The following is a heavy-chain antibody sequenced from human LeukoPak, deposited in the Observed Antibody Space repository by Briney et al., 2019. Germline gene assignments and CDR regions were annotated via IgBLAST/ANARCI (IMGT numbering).Heavy chain of an antibody. CDR2: INEGSNNI. D-gene: IGHD2/OR15-2a*01. V-gene: IGHV3-48*01. CDR3: ARAPGHLSHLDV. J-gene: IGHJ6*02. CDR1: GFTFRRYS. Sequence: GGSLRLSCAASGFTFRRYSMNWIRQAPGKGLEWISYINEGSNNIFCADSVKGRFTISRDNAKNSLYLQMNSLRAEDTAVYYCARAPGHLSHLDVWGQGTTVTVSS.